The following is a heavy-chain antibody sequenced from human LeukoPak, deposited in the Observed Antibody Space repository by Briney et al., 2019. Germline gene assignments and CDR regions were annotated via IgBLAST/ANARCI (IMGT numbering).Heavy chain of an antibody. CDR2: IYYSGST. CDR1: GGSISSYY. CDR3: ARGRGSSRIKARLYYFDY. J-gene: IGHJ4*02. Sequence: SETLSLTCTVSGGSISSYYWSWIRQPPGKGLEWIGYIYYSGSTNYNPSLKSRVTISVDTSKNQFSLKVNSVTAADTAVYYCARGRGSSRIKARLYYFDYWGQGTLVTVSS. D-gene: IGHD6-13*01. V-gene: IGHV4-59*01.